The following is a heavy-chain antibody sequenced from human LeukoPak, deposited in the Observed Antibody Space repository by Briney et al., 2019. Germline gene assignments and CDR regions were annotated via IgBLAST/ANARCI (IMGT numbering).Heavy chain of an antibody. CDR1: GYTFTSYG. V-gene: IGHV1-18*01. CDR3: ARDSNYYGSASFQYYYYGMDV. Sequence: ASVKVSCKASGYTFTSYGISWVRQAPGQGLEWMGWISAYNGNTNYAQKLQGRVTMTTDTSTSTAYMELRSLRSDDTAVYYCARDSNYYGSASFQYYYYGMDVWGQGTTVTVSS. CDR2: ISAYNGNT. D-gene: IGHD3-10*01. J-gene: IGHJ6*02.